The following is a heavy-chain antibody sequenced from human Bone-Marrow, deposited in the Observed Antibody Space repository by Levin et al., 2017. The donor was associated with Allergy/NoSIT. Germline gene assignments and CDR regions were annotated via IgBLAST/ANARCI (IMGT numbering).Heavy chain of an antibody. V-gene: IGHV1-8*01. CDR3: ARGARNKYSSSPSYVY. CDR2: MNPNSGNT. Sequence: ASVKVSCKASGYTFTSYDINWVRQATGQGLEWMGWMNPNSGNTGYAQKFQGRVTMTRNTSISTAYMELSSLRSEDTAVYYCARGARNKYSSSPSYVYWGQGTLVTVSS. J-gene: IGHJ4*02. D-gene: IGHD6-6*01. CDR1: GYTFTSYD.